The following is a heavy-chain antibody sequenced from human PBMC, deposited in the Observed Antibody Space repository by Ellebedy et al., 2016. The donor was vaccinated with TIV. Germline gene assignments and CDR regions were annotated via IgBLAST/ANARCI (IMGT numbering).Heavy chain of an antibody. J-gene: IGHJ4*02. CDR2: IYDGGST. V-gene: IGHV3-66*01. CDR1: GFTVSTNY. Sequence: PGGSLRLSCAASGFTVSTNYMSWVRQAPGKGLEWVSVIYDGGSTFYADSVKGRFTISRDNSKNTLYLQMNSLRAADTAVYYCARAGVSGKFDYWGQGTLVTVSS. D-gene: IGHD6-19*01. CDR3: ARAGVSGKFDY.